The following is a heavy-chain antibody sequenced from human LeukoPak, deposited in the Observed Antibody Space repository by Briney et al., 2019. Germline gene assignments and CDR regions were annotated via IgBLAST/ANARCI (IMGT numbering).Heavy chain of an antibody. J-gene: IGHJ4*02. CDR2: ISSSSSTI. CDR1: GFTFSSYS. CDR3: ARDGLTIFGVVTL. Sequence: GGSLRLSCAASGFTFSSYSMNWVRQAPGKGLEWVSYISSSSSTIYYADSVKGRFTISRDNAKNSLYLQMNSLRAEDTAVYYCARDGLTIFGVVTLWGQGTLVTVSS. V-gene: IGHV3-48*01. D-gene: IGHD3-3*01.